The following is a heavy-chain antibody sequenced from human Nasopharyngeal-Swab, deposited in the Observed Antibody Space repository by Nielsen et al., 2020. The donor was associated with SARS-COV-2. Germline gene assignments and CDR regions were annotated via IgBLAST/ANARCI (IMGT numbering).Heavy chain of an antibody. CDR1: GFSFRTYW. J-gene: IGHJ4*02. Sequence: GESLKISCAASGFSFRTYWMHWVRQAPGKGLVWVSRVNQDGSRRDYADSVRGRFTISRDNAKNTLYLQMNSLRVEDTAVYYCVKHQGSSSDQWGQGTLVTVSS. V-gene: IGHV3-74*01. CDR2: VNQDGSRR. CDR3: VKHQGSSSDQ.